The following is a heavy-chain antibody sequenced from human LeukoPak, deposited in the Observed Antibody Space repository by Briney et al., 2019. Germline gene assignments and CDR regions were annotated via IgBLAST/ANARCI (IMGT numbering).Heavy chain of an antibody. J-gene: IGHJ4*02. V-gene: IGHV1-46*01. CDR2: INPSGGST. D-gene: IGHD3-22*01. Sequence: GASVKVSCKASGYSFTGQYIHWVRQAPGQGLEWMGIINPSGGSTSYAQKFQGRVTMTRDTSTSTVYMELRSLRSEDMAVYYCARERDYYDSRGYLAYWGQGTLVTVS. CDR1: GYSFTGQY. CDR3: ARERDYYDSRGYLAY.